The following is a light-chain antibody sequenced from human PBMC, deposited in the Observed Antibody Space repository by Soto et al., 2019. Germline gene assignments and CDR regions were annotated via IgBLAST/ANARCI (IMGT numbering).Light chain of an antibody. J-gene: IGKJ2*01. CDR2: GAS. Sequence: EIVMTQSPATLSVSPGERATLSCRASQSVSDNLAWYQQKPGQAPRLLIYGASTRATGIPARFSGSGSGTEFTLTISSLQSEDFAVYYCQQSNNWPYTLGQRTKLDI. CDR3: QQSNNWPYT. V-gene: IGKV3-15*01. CDR1: QSVSDN.